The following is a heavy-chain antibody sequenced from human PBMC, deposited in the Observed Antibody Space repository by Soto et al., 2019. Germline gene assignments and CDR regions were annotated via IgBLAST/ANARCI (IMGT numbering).Heavy chain of an antibody. D-gene: IGHD6-13*01. J-gene: IGHJ6*02. Sequence: PGESLKISCKGSGYSFTIYWIGWVRQMPGKGLEWMGIIYPGDSDTRYSPSFQGQVTISADKSISTAYLQWSSLKASDTAMYYCARRDLYSSTWGYYYGMDVWGQGTTVTVSS. CDR3: ARRDLYSSTWGYYYGMDV. V-gene: IGHV5-51*01. CDR2: IYPGDSDT. CDR1: GYSFTIYW.